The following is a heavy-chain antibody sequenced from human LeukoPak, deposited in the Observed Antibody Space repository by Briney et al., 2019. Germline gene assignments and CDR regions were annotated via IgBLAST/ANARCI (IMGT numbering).Heavy chain of an antibody. CDR1: GVSISSSNSY. D-gene: IGHD6-13*01. Sequence: SETLSLTCTVSGVSISSSNSYWGWIRQPPGKGLEWIGSIYYSGNTYYNASLKSQVTISVDTSKNQFSLKLSSVTAADTAVYYCARVGYSSSWILFPPHRTACYMDVWGKGTTVTVSS. J-gene: IGHJ6*03. CDR3: ARVGYSSSWILFPPHRTACYMDV. V-gene: IGHV4-39*07. CDR2: IYYSGNT.